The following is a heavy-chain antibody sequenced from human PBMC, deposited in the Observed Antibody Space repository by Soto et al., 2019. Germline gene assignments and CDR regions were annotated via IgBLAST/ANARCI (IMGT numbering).Heavy chain of an antibody. D-gene: IGHD1-1*01. CDR3: VRGEWERRSFDD. CDR1: GDSISGHY. CDR2: IHSAGTT. J-gene: IGHJ4*02. Sequence: QVQLRESGPGLVTPSETLSVTCTVSGDSISGHYWSWIRQPPGKGLEWIGYIHSAGTTNYNISLKNQVPLSIDTSKNFFSMRLTSVTAADTAVYYCVRGEWERRSFDDWGQGTLVTVSS. V-gene: IGHV4-59*08.